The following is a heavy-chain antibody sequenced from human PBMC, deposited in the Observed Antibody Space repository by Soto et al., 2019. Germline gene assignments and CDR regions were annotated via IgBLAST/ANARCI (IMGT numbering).Heavy chain of an antibody. CDR2: IYYSGST. D-gene: IGHD3-22*01. CDR3: ATYHLPNYYESSGYYLPGHFDY. J-gene: IGHJ4*02. V-gene: IGHV4-31*03. CDR1: GGSISSGGYY. Sequence: SETLSLTCTVSGGSISSGGYYWSWIRQHPGKGLEWIGYIYYSGSTYYNPSLKSRVTISVDTSKNQFSLKLSSVTAADTAVYYCATYHLPNYYESSGYYLPGHFDYWGQGTLVTVSS.